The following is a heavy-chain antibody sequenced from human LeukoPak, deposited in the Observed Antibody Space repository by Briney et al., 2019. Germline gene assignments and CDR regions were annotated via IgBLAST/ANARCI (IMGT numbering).Heavy chain of an antibody. CDR1: GFTFTNYW. D-gene: IGHD6-6*01. CDR3: VGTIASRGSEY. Sequence: GGSLRLSCAASGFTFTNYWMHWVRQAPGMGLVWVSRLPPDELGIIYADSVKGRFTVSRDNAKNTVYLQMNNLRVDDTAMYYCVGTIASRGSEYWGQGTLVTVSS. V-gene: IGHV3-74*01. CDR2: LPPDELGI. J-gene: IGHJ4*02.